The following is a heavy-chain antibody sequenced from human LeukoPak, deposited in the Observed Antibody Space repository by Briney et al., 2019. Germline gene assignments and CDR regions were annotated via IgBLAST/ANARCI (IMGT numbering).Heavy chain of an antibody. CDR2: ISSSGSTI. J-gene: IGHJ3*02. V-gene: IGHV3-48*03. CDR1: GFTFSSYE. D-gene: IGHD2-2*01. CDR3: AMIVVVPARAFDI. Sequence: GGSLRLSCAASGFTFSSYEMNWVRQAPGKELEWVSYISSSGSTIYYADSVKGRFTISRDNAKNSLYLQMNSLRAEDTAVYYCAMIVVVPARAFDIWGQGTMVAVSS.